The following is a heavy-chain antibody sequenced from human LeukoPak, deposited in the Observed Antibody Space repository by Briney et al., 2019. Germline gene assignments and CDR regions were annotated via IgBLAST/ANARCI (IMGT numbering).Heavy chain of an antibody. CDR3: ARGEGIAAADHFFNSFEFDY. J-gene: IGHJ4*02. V-gene: IGHV1-18*01. D-gene: IGHD6-13*01. CDR2: ISAYNGNT. CDR1: GYTFTSYG. Sequence: ASVKVSCKASGYTFTSYGISWVQQAPGQGLEWMGWISAYNGNTNYAQKLQGRVTMTTDTSTSTAYMELRSLRSDDTAVYYCARGEGIAAADHFFNSFEFDYWGQGTLVTVSS.